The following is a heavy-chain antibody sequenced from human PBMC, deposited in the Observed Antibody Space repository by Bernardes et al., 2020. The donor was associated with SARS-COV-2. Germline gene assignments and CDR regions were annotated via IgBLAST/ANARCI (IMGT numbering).Heavy chain of an antibody. Sequence: VGSLILSCAASGFTFSSYAMNWVRQAPGRGLEWVSTIVNTGGNTYYADSVRGRFTVSRDNSKNTLYLQMNSLTAGDTAVYYCAKGNVGYFDGAGYSDVWGQGTTVTVTS. CDR2: IVNTGGNT. J-gene: IGHJ6*02. D-gene: IGHD3-22*01. V-gene: IGHV3-23*01. CDR3: AKGNVGYFDGAGYSDV. CDR1: GFTFSSYA.